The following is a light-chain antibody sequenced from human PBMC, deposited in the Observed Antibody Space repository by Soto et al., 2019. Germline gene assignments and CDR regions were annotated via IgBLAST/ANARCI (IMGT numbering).Light chain of an antibody. V-gene: IGLV1-47*01. J-gene: IGLJ7*01. CDR2: RNN. CDR1: SSNIGNNY. CDR3: SSWDNHLTGPV. Sequence: QSTMTQPPSASGTPGQEVTISCSGSSSNIGNNYVYWYHQVPGKAPKLLIYRNNQRPSGVTDRFSGSKSDTSASLAITGLRAEDDGHYYCSSWDNHLTGPVFGGGTQLTVL.